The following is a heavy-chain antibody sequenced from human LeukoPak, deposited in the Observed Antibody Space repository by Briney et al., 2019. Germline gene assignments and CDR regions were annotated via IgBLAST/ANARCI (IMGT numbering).Heavy chain of an antibody. D-gene: IGHD4-23*01. V-gene: IGHV3-7*01. CDR3: ARGGGTIRDAFDI. J-gene: IGHJ3*02. CDR1: GFTFRSYW. Sequence: GGSLRLSCVASGFTFRSYWMGWVRQAPGMGLEWVGHIKQDGSEKYYVDSVKGRFTISRDNAKNSLYLQMNSLRAEDTAVYYCARGGGTIRDAFDIWGQGTMVTVSS. CDR2: IKQDGSEK.